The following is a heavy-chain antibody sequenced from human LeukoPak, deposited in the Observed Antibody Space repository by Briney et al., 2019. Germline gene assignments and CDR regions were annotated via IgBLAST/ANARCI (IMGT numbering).Heavy chain of an antibody. V-gene: IGHV1-2*02. CDR3: ARVVVAATTEFPYRTYYFDY. D-gene: IGHD2-15*01. J-gene: IGHJ4*02. CDR2: ITPNSGGT. Sequence: GASVKVSCKASGYTFTGYYMHWVRQAPGQGLEWMRWITPNSGGTNYAQKFQGRVTMTRDTSISTAYMELSRLRSDDTAVYYCARVVVAATTEFPYRTYYFDYWGQGTLVTVSS. CDR1: GYTFTGYY.